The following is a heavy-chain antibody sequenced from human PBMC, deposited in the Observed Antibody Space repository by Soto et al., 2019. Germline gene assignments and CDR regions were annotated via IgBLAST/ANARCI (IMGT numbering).Heavy chain of an antibody. Sequence: SETLSLTCAVSGGSISSGGYSWSWIRQPPGKGLEWIGYIYHSGSTYYNPSLKSRVTISVDRSKNQFSLKLSSVTAADTAVYYCARVWGGAFDIWGQGTMVTVSS. J-gene: IGHJ3*02. CDR2: IYHSGST. CDR1: GGSISSGGYS. D-gene: IGHD3-10*01. V-gene: IGHV4-30-2*01. CDR3: ARVWGGAFDI.